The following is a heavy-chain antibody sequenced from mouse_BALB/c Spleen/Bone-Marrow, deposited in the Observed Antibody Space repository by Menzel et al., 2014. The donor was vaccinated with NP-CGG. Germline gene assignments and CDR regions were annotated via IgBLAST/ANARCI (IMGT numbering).Heavy chain of an antibody. CDR3: AITTVVATGDY. J-gene: IGHJ2*01. CDR1: GYTFXSYW. Sequence: QVHVKQSGAELVKPGASVKLSCKASGYTFXSYWMHWVKQRPGQGLEWIGDIDPSDSYTNYNQKFKGKATLTVDKSSSTAYMQLSSLTSEDSAVYYCAITTVVATGDYWGQGTTLTVSS. D-gene: IGHD1-1*01. V-gene: IGHV1-69*02. CDR2: IDPSDSYT.